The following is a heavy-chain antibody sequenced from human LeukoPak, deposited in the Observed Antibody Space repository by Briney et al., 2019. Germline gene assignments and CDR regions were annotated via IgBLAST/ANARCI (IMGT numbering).Heavy chain of an antibody. Sequence: GGSLRLSCAASGFTFSDYSMNWVRQAPGKGLEWVSSISSRSTYRYSADSVKGRFTISRDNAKNSLCLQMNSLRAEDTAVYYCARDMTTATTCYLQHWGQGTLVTVSS. CDR1: GFTFSDYS. CDR3: ARDMTTATTCYLQH. D-gene: IGHD4-17*01. J-gene: IGHJ1*01. V-gene: IGHV3-21*06. CDR2: ISSRSTYR.